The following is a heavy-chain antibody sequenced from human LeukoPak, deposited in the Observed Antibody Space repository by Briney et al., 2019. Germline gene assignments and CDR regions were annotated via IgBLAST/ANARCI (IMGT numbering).Heavy chain of an antibody. CDR1: GYTFTSYY. CDR2: INPSGGST. D-gene: IGHD3-3*01. V-gene: IGHV1-46*01. CDR3: ARGLLMIRFLEWLPQEFDAFDI. Sequence: ASVKVSCKASGYTFTSYYMHWVRQAPGQGLEWMGIINPSGGSTSYAQKFQGRVTMTRDTSTSTVYMELSSLRSEDTAVYYCARGLLMIRFLEWLPQEFDAFDIWGQGTMVTVSS. J-gene: IGHJ3*02.